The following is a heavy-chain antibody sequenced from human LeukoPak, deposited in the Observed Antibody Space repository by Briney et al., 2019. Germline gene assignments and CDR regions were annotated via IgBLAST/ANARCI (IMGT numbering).Heavy chain of an antibody. CDR2: ISAYNGNT. Sequence: ASVEVSCKASGYTFTNYGISWVRQAPRQGLEWMGWISAYNGNTKYAQKFQSRVTMTTDTSTNTVNMELRSLRSDDTAVFYCARSGSHNYYYYGMDVWGQGTTVIVSS. CDR3: ARSGSHNYYYYGMDV. V-gene: IGHV1-18*01. CDR1: GYTFTNYG. D-gene: IGHD1-26*01. J-gene: IGHJ6*02.